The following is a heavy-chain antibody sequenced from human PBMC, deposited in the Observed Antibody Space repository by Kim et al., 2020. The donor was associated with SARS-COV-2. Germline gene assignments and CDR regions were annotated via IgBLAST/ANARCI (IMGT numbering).Heavy chain of an antibody. CDR1: GFIFSNYW. J-gene: IGHJ6*02. CDR3: ATIIVGTRMGAYGVDV. Sequence: GGSLRLSCVASGFIFSNYWMTWVRQAPGKGLEWVANIKQDGSEKYYVDSVKGRFTISRDNAKNSLCLQMSSLRAEDTAVYYCATIIVGTRMGAYGVDVWGQGTTVTVSS. V-gene: IGHV3-7*01. D-gene: IGHD5-12*01. CDR2: IKQDGSEK.